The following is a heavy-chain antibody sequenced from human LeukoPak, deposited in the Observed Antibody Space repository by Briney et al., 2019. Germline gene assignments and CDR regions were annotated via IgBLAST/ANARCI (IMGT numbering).Heavy chain of an antibody. J-gene: IGHJ6*02. CDR3: ARDRVVWEVSNKYGVDV. D-gene: IGHD3-10*01. CDR2: VHVTRGT. Sequence: KPSETLSLTCSVSGGSISSHYWSWIRQPAGKGLEWIGRVHVTRGTNYNPSLKSRVTMSVDTSKSQFSLRLSSVTAADMAVYYCARDRVVWEVSNKYGVDVWGQGTIVTVSS. V-gene: IGHV4-4*07. CDR1: GGSISSHY.